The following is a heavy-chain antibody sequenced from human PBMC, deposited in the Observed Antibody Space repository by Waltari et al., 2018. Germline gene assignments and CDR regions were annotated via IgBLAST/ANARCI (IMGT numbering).Heavy chain of an antibody. J-gene: IGHJ3*02. Sequence: LQLQESGPGLVNPSETLSVTCTVSVGPISGGSYYWGWIRQPPGKGLEWIGSIDYSGSTYYNPSLKSRVTISVDTSKNQFSLGLTSVTAADTAVYYCAREGRYSSGGGAFHIWGQGTMVTVSS. V-gene: IGHV4-39*07. CDR1: VGPISGGSYY. D-gene: IGHD6-19*01. CDR3: AREGRYSSGGGAFHI. CDR2: IDYSGST.